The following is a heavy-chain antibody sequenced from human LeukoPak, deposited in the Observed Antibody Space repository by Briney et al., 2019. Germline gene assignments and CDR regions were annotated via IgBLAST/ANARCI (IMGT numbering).Heavy chain of an antibody. CDR2: IYISGST. V-gene: IGHV4-4*07. J-gene: IGHJ4*02. CDR3: ARSAKAAGYSLNN. CDR1: GGSISSYY. D-gene: IGHD5-18*01. Sequence: PSETLSLTCTVSGGSISSYYWSWIRQPAGKGLEWIGRIYISGSTNYNPSLKGRVTMSVDTSKNQFSLKLSSVTAADTAVYYCARSAKAAGYSLNNWGQGTLVTVSS.